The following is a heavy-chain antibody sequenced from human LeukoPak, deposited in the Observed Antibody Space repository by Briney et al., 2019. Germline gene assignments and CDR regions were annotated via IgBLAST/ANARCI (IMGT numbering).Heavy chain of an antibody. CDR2: GSSSGSTI. CDR1: GFTLSDYS. D-gene: IGHD3-22*01. J-gene: IGHJ5*02. CDR3: ARAIVGWFDL. Sequence: GGSLRLSCAASGFTLSDYSMNWVRQAPGKGLEWVSYGSSSGSTIHYADSVKGRFTISRDNAENSLYLQMNSLRDEDTAVYYCARAIVGWFDLWGQGTLVTVSS. V-gene: IGHV3-48*02.